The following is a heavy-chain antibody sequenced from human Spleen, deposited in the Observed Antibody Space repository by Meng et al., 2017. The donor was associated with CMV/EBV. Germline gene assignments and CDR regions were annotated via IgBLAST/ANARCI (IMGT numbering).Heavy chain of an antibody. J-gene: IGHJ2*01. CDR2: INWDAGST. CDR3: AKDFTAGAGTRDWYFDL. V-gene: IGHV3-43D*03. CDR1: GFTFDDYA. D-gene: IGHD6-13*01. Sequence: GESLKISCAASGFTFDDYAMHWVRQTPGKGLEWVALINWDAGSTFYADSVKGRFTISRDNSKDSLYLQMNSLRAEDTALYYCAKDFTAGAGTRDWYFDLWGRGTLVTASS.